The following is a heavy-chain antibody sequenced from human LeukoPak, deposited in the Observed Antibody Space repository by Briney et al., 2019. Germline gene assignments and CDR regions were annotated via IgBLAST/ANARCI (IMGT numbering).Heavy chain of an antibody. CDR3: ARGSPLRLLWFGDKRAGAAGKTFDY. V-gene: IGHV4-34*01. Sequence: GSLRLSCAASGFSFNNYGMSWVRQPPGKGLEWIGEINHSGCTNYNPSLKSRVTISVDTSKNQFSLKLSSVTAADTAVYYCARGSPLRLLWFGDKRAGAAGKTFDYWGQGTLVTVSS. CDR1: GFSFNNYG. J-gene: IGHJ4*02. D-gene: IGHD3-10*01. CDR2: INHSGCT.